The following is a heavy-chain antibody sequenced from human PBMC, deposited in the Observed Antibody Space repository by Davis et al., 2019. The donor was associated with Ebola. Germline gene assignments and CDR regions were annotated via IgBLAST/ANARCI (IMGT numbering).Heavy chain of an antibody. D-gene: IGHD3-22*01. J-gene: IGHJ4*02. CDR3: ARGKDTSGYYSRYYFDY. V-gene: IGHV4-39*01. Sequence: MPSETLSLTCTVSGGSISSSTYYWGWIRQPPGKGLEWIGTIYYSGSTYYNPSLKSRVTISVDTSKNQFSLKLSSVTAADTAVYYCARGKDTSGYYSRYYFDYWGQGTLVTVSS. CDR1: GGSISSSTYY. CDR2: IYYSGST.